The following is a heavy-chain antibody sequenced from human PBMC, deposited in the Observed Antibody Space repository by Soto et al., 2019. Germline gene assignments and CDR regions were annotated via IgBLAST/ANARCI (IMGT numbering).Heavy chain of an antibody. D-gene: IGHD2-2*02. V-gene: IGHV3-30-3*01. CDR3: ARENRKDIVVVPAAIPY. CDR2: ISYDGSNK. J-gene: IGHJ4*02. Sequence: PGGSLRLSCAASGFTFSSYAMHWVRKAPAKGLEWVAVISYDGSNKYYADSVKGRFTISRDNSKNTLYLQMNSLRAEDTAVYYCARENRKDIVVVPAAIPYWGQGTLVTVSS. CDR1: GFTFSSYA.